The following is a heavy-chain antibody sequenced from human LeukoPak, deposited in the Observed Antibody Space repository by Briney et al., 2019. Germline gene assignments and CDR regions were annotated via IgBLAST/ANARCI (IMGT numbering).Heavy chain of an antibody. CDR2: ISWDGGST. J-gene: IGHJ4*02. Sequence: PGGSLRLSCAASGFTFDDYTMHWVRQAPGKGLEWVSPISWDGGSTYYADSVKGRFTISRDNSKNSLYLQMNSLRTEDTALYYCAKDIRYSSGWYGLDYWGQGTLVTVSS. V-gene: IGHV3-43*01. CDR1: GFTFDDYT. CDR3: AKDIRYSSGWYGLDY. D-gene: IGHD6-19*01.